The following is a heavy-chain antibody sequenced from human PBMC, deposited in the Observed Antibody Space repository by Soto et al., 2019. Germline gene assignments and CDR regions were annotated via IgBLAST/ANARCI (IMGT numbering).Heavy chain of an antibody. CDR2: TYFRSKWYN. D-gene: IGHD5-12*01. CDR1: GDSVSSNTAS. CDR3: AKGDNLGPKTGYAFDP. Sequence: HTLSLTCAISGDSVSSNTASWNWIRQSPSRGLEWLGRTYFRSKWYNDYAVSVKSRIIINPDTSNNQFSLQLSSVTPEDTAVYFCAKGDNLGPKTGYAFDPWGQGIMVTVSS. V-gene: IGHV6-1*01. J-gene: IGHJ5*02.